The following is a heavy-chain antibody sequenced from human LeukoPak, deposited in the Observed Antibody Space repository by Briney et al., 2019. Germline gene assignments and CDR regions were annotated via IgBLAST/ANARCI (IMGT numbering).Heavy chain of an antibody. CDR3: ALYPAVDTAMVSWFDP. D-gene: IGHD5-18*01. Sequence: GESLRISCKGSGYSFTSYWISWVRQMPGKGLEWMGRIDPSDSYTNYSPSFEGHVTISADKSISTAYLQWSSLKASDTAMYHCALYPAVDTAMVSWFDPWGQGTLVTVSS. V-gene: IGHV5-10-1*01. CDR2: IDPSDSYT. J-gene: IGHJ5*02. CDR1: GYSFTSYW.